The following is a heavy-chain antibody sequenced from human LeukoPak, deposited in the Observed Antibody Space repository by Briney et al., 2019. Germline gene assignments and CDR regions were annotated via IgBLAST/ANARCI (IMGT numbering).Heavy chain of an antibody. D-gene: IGHD6-13*01. CDR3: ARDPGTGLWYFDL. V-gene: IGHV3-48*01. Sequence: PGGSLRLSCAASGFTFSSYSMNWVRQAPGKGLEWVSYISSSSSTIYYADSVKGRFTISRDNAKNSLYLQMNSLRAEDTAVYYCARDPGTGLWYFDLWGRGTLVTVSS. CDR2: ISSSSSTI. J-gene: IGHJ2*01. CDR1: GFTFSSYS.